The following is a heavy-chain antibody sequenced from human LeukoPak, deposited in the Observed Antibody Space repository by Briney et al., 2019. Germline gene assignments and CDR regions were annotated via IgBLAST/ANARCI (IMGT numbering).Heavy chain of an antibody. CDR1: GFTFSSYA. J-gene: IGHJ4*02. V-gene: IGHV3-23*01. CDR2: ISGSGGST. CDR3: AKFLPTHMVVANYYCDY. D-gene: IGHD2-21*01. Sequence: PGGSLRLSCAASGFTFSSYAMSWVRQAPGKGLEWVSAISGSGGSTYYADSVKGRFTISRDNSKNTLYLQMNSLRAEDTAVYYCAKFLPTHMVVANYYCDYWGQGTLVTVSS.